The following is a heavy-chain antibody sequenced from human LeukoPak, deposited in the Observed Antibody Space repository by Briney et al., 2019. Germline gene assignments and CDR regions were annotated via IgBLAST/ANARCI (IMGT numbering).Heavy chain of an antibody. Sequence: ASVKVSCKASGYTFTGYYMHWVRQAPGQGLEWMGGINPHSGATNYAQKFQGRVTMTSDTSISTAYMELSRLRSDDTALYYCARVQYSGSAALDYWGQGTLVTVSS. CDR2: INPHSGAT. J-gene: IGHJ4*02. CDR3: ARVQYSGSAALDY. V-gene: IGHV1-2*02. CDR1: GYTFTGYY. D-gene: IGHD6-6*01.